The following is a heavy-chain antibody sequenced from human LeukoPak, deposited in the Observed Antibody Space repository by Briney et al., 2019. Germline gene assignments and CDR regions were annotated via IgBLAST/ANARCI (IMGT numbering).Heavy chain of an antibody. V-gene: IGHV4-34*01. J-gene: IGHJ4*02. CDR3: ARAGSSSSPRGDY. CDR2: INHSGST. CDR1: GGSFSGYY. D-gene: IGHD6-6*01. Sequence: PSETLSLTCAVYGGSFSGYYWSWIRQPPGKGLEWIGEINHSGSTNYNPSLKSRVTISVGTSKNQFSLKLSSVTAADTAVYYCARAGSSSSPRGDYWGQGTLVTVSS.